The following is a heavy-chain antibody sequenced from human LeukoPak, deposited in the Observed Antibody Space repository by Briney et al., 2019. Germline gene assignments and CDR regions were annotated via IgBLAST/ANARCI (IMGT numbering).Heavy chain of an antibody. V-gene: IGHV4-59*01. CDR1: GVSISSYF. D-gene: IGHD6-13*01. CDR2: IYNSGST. CDR3: TRDVGRPAAGKVHFDS. J-gene: IGHJ4*02. Sequence: SETLSLTCTVSGVSISSYFWSWIRQPPGKGLEWLGNIYNSGSTNYNPSLKSRVTISVDTSKSQFSLKLSSVTAADTAVYYCTRDVGRPAAGKVHFDSWGQGTLVTVSS.